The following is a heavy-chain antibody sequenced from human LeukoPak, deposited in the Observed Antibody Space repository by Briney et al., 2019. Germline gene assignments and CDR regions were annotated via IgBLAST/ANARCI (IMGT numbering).Heavy chain of an antibody. CDR3: ANGYSGTDRDFDY. V-gene: IGHV3-23*01. J-gene: IGHJ4*02. CDR2: ISRGGIT. CDR1: GFSFRTNA. D-gene: IGHD5-12*01. Sequence: GGSLRLSCAASGFSFRTNAMTWVRQAPGKGPEWVSAISRGGITYYADSVKGRFTISRDDSKSSLYLQMNSLRAEDTAVYYCANGYSGTDRDFDYWGQGALVTVSS.